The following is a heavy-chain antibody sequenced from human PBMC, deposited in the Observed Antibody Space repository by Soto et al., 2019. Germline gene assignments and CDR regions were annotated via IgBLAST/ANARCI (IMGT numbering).Heavy chain of an antibody. CDR2: IKQDGSEK. J-gene: IGHJ4*02. Sequence: EVQLVESGGGLVQPGGSLRLSCAASGFTFSSYWMSWVRQAPGKGLEWVANIKQDGSEKYYVDSVKGRFTISRDNAKNSLYLQIDSLRAEDTAVYYCARAPVVPAAHFDYWGQGTLVTVSS. V-gene: IGHV3-7*01. CDR3: ARAPVVPAAHFDY. CDR1: GFTFSSYW. D-gene: IGHD2-2*01.